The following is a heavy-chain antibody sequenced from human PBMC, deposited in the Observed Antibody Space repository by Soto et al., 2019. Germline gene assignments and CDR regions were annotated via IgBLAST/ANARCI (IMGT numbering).Heavy chain of an antibody. CDR2: IYYSGST. CDR1: GGSISSSSYY. Sequence: PSETLSLTCTVSGGSISSSSYYWGWIRQPPGKGLEWIGSIYYSGSTYYNPSLKSRVTISVDTSKNQFSLKLSSVTAADTAVYYCARQGYSSSWYGQGRYYYYGMDVWGQGTTVTVSS. CDR3: ARQGYSSSWYGQGRYYYYGMDV. J-gene: IGHJ6*02. V-gene: IGHV4-39*01. D-gene: IGHD6-13*01.